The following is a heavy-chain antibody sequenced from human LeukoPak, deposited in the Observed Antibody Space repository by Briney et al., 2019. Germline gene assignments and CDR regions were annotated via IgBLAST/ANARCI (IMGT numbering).Heavy chain of an antibody. Sequence: ASVKVSCKASGGTFISYAISWVRQAPGQGLEWMGGIIPIFGTANYAQKFQGRVTITTDESTSAAYMELSSLRSEDTAVYYCARVSGDGYTTGAFDIRGQGTMVTVSS. CDR3: ARVSGDGYTTGAFDI. CDR2: IIPIFGTA. J-gene: IGHJ3*02. V-gene: IGHV1-69*05. CDR1: GGTFISYA. D-gene: IGHD5-24*01.